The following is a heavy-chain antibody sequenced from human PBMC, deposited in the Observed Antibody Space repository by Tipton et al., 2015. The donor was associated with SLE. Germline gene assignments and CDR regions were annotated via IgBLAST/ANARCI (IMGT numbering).Heavy chain of an antibody. V-gene: IGHV4-61*09. J-gene: IGHJ3*02. CDR1: GVSITSTIYY. Sequence: TLSLTCTVSGVSITSTIYYWSWIRQPAGKGLEWIGHIYASGNTKYNPSVKSRVTISVDSSKNQFSLRLTSVTATDTAVYYCARVGWEQLGDAFDIWGQGTMVTVPS. CDR2: IYASGNT. CDR3: ARVGWEQLGDAFDI. D-gene: IGHD1/OR15-1a*01.